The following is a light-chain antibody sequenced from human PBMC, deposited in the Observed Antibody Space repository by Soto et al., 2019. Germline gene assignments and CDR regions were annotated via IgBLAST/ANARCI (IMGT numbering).Light chain of an antibody. J-gene: IGKJ4*01. V-gene: IGKV1-5*03. CDR2: KAS. CDR3: QQYGNLPLP. CDR1: QSISSW. Sequence: DIQMTQSPSTLSASVGDRVTITCRASQSISSWLAWYQHKPGKAPNLLIYKASSLESGVPSRFSGSGSGTEFTLTVNSLQPEDFAIYYCQQYGNLPLPFGGGTKVEIK.